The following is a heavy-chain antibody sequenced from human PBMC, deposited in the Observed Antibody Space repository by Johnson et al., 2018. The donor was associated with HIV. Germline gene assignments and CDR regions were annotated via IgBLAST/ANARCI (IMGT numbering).Heavy chain of an antibody. V-gene: IGHV3-30*03. J-gene: IGHJ3*02. CDR1: GFTFSSYA. CDR2: ISHDGSDK. D-gene: IGHD1-26*01. Sequence: VQLVESGGGVVQPGGSLRLSCAASGFTFSSYAIHWVRQAPGKGLEWVAVISHDGSDKNYADSVKGRFTISRDDSENTLYLQMNSLKTEDTGVYYCTTMGGQWEQLGDAFDIWGQGTMVTVSS. CDR3: TTMGGQWEQLGDAFDI.